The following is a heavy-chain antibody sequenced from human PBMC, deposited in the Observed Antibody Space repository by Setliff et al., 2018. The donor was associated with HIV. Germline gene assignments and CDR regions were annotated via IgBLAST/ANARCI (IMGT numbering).Heavy chain of an antibody. CDR1: GYSISSGYY. D-gene: IGHD2-15*01. CDR2: IYHSGNT. V-gene: IGHV4-38-2*01. CDR3: AKGTPSCSFCFDN. J-gene: IGHJ4*02. Sequence: SETLSLTCAVSGYSISSGYYWGCIRQPPGKGLEWIGSIYHSGNTNYNPSLKSRVTMSVDKPKNHLSLKLSSVTAADTALYYCAKGTPSCSFCFDNWGLGTLVTVSS.